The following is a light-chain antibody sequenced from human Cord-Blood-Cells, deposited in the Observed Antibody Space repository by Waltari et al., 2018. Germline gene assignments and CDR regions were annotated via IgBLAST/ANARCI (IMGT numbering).Light chain of an antibody. J-gene: IGLJ1*01. V-gene: IGLV2-23*02. Sequence: QSALTQPASVSGSPGQSITIYCTGTRSAVGSYNLVSWYQQHPGKAPKLMIYEVSKRPSGVSNRFSGSKSGNTASLTISGLQAEDEADYYCCSYAGSSTYVFGTGTKVTVL. CDR2: EVS. CDR3: CSYAGSSTYV. CDR1: RSAVGSYNL.